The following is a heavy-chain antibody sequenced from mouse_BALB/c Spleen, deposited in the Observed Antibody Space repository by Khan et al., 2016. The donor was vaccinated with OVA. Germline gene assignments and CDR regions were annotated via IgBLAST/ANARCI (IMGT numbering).Heavy chain of an antibody. J-gene: IGHJ2*01. Sequence: VXLQQSGAELVKPGASVKLSCTASGFNIKDTHMHWVKQRPEQGLEWIGRIDPANDNSKYDPRFQGKATITADTSSNTAYLHLSSLTSEDTAVYYCAPAGTGDYFDYWGQGTTLTVSS. V-gene: IGHV14-3*02. CDR3: APAGTGDYFDY. D-gene: IGHD4-1*01. CDR2: IDPANDNS. CDR1: GFNIKDTH.